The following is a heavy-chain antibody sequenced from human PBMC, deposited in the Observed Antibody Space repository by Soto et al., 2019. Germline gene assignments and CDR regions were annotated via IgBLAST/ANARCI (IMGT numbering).Heavy chain of an antibody. D-gene: IGHD2-21*02. CDR2: IYYSGST. J-gene: IGHJ4*02. CDR1: GGSISSYY. V-gene: IGHV4-59*01. CDR3: ARRILWWCLPYYFDY. Sequence: SETLSLTCTVSGGSISSYYWSWIRQPPGKGLEWIGYIYYSGSTNYNPSLKSRVTISVDTSKNQFSLKLSSVTAADTAVYYCARRILWWCLPYYFDYWGQGTLVTVSS.